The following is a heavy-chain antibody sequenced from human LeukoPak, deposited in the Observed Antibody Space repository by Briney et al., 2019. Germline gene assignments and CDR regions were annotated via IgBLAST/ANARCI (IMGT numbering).Heavy chain of an antibody. Sequence: GGSLRLSCAASGFTFSSYAMHWVRQAPGKGLEWVANINQDGSAKYFLASVKGRFTISRDNAKNSMYLQMNSLRAEDTAVYYCARWDIRGTAHQLDYWGQGILVTVSS. CDR1: GFTFSSYA. D-gene: IGHD1-7*01. CDR2: INQDGSAK. CDR3: ARWDIRGTAHQLDY. V-gene: IGHV3-7*01. J-gene: IGHJ4*02.